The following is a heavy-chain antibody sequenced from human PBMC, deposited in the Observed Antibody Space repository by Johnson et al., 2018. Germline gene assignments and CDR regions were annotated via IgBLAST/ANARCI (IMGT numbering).Heavy chain of an antibody. CDR2: ISYGGSNK. D-gene: IGHD4-17*01. CDR1: GFTFSSYA. J-gene: IGHJ1*01. CDR3: AGEVHYGDYPLAEYFQH. V-gene: IGHV3-30*04. Sequence: QVQLVESGGGVVQPGRSLRLSCAASGFTFSSYAMHWVRQAPGKGLEWVAVISYGGSNKYYADSVKGRFTISRDNSKNTLYLQMNSLGAEDTAVYYCAGEVHYGDYPLAEYFQHWGQGTLVTVSS.